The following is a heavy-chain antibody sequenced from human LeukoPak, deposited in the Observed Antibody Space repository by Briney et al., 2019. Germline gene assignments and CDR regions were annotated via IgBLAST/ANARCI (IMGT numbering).Heavy chain of an antibody. CDR2: ILPDGSDT. CDR1: GYSFTSYL. J-gene: IGHJ4*02. Sequence: GESLKISCKCSGYSFTSYLIGWVRHMPGKGLEWMGVILPDGSDTRYTPPFQAQVTISADKSISTADLQWGSLKASDTAMYYCGRLDGGKGMYWGQGTLVTVSS. CDR3: GRLDGGKGMY. D-gene: IGHD1-26*01. V-gene: IGHV5-51*01.